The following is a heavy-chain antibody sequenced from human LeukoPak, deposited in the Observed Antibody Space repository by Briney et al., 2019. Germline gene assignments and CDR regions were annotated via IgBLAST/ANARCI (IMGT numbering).Heavy chain of an antibody. CDR2: IWYDGSNR. V-gene: IGHV3-33*01. Sequence: GRSLRLSCAASGFIFSNYGMHWVRRAPGKGLEWVAIIWYDGSNRYYADSVKGRFTVSTDNSKNTLYLQMNSLRAEDSAVYYCARDLLLRYTWSFEKWGQGTLVTVSS. J-gene: IGHJ4*02. CDR1: GFIFSNYG. CDR3: ARDLLLRYTWSFEK. D-gene: IGHD3-16*02.